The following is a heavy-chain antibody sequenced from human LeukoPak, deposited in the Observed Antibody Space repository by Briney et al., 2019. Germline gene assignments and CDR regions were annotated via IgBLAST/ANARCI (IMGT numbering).Heavy chain of an antibody. Sequence: PGGSLRLSCAASGFTFSGSAMHWVRQASGKGLEWVGRIRSKANSYATAYAASVTGRFTISRDDSKNTAYLQMNSLKTEDTAVYYCVTLQYYDFYHWGQGTLVTVSS. D-gene: IGHD3-3*01. CDR2: IRSKANSYAT. CDR1: GFTFSGSA. J-gene: IGHJ4*02. CDR3: VTLQYYDFYH. V-gene: IGHV3-73*01.